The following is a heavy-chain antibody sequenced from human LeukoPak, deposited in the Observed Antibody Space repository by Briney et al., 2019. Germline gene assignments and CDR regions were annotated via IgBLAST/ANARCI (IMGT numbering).Heavy chain of an antibody. CDR2: IYYSGST. V-gene: IGHV4-31*03. D-gene: IGHD6-6*01. J-gene: IGHJ5*02. CDR3: ARVSSSTQFGP. Sequence: SETLSLTCTVSGGSISSGNYYWSWIRPHPGKGLEWIGYIYYSGSTYYNPSLKSRVTISVDTSKNQFSLKLSSVTAADTAVYYCARVSSSTQFGPWGQGTLVTVSS. CDR1: GGSISSGNYY.